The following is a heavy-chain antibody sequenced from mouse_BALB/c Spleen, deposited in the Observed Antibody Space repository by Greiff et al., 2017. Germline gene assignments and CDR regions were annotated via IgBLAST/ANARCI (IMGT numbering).Heavy chain of an antibody. J-gene: IGHJ3*01. CDR3: TPAYYGNYEFAY. CDR1: GFTFSNYW. V-gene: IGHV6-6*02. CDR2: IRLKSNNYAT. D-gene: IGHD2-10*01. Sequence: EVKLMESGGGLVQPGGSMKLSCVASGFTFSNYWMNWVRQSPEKGLEWVAEIRLKSNNYATHYAESVKGRFTISRDDSKSSVYLQMNNLRAEDTGIYYCTPAYYGNYEFAYWGQGTLVTVSA.